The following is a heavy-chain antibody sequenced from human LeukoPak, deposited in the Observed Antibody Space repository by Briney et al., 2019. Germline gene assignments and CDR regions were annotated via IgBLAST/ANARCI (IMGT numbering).Heavy chain of an antibody. CDR2: TYVSGST. D-gene: IGHD3-9*01. V-gene: IGHV4-59*02. J-gene: IGHJ1*01. CDR3: ASVQKLTGTIFRKGYFQQ. Sequence: SETLSLTCTVSGGSVSSHYWYWIRQPPGKGLEWIGYTYVSGSTNYNPSLKSRVTISVDTSKNQFSLKLSSVTAADTAVYYCASVQKLTGTIFRKGYFQQWGQGTLVTVSS. CDR1: GGSVSSHY.